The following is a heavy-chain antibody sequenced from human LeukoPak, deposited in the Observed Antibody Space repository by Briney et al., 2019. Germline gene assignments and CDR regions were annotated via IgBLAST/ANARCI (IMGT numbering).Heavy chain of an antibody. CDR1: GFTFSSYG. J-gene: IGHJ4*02. Sequence: PGGTLRLSCAASGFTFSSYGMSWVRQAPGKRLEWVSAISGSGGSTYYADSVKGRFTMSRDNSKNTLYLQMNSLRAEDTAVYYCAKDGFVPPPHVRRSGRPYYFDYWGQGTLVTVSS. D-gene: IGHD3-10*01. CDR2: ISGSGGST. V-gene: IGHV3-23*01. CDR3: AKDGFVPPPHVRRSGRPYYFDY.